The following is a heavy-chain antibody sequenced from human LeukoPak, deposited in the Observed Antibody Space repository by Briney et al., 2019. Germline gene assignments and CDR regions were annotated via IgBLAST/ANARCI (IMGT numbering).Heavy chain of an antibody. CDR3: ARDFYIGRVYGGNSHYYYYGMDV. J-gene: IGHJ6*02. CDR2: IYYSGST. D-gene: IGHD4-23*01. CDR1: GGSISSGGYY. V-gene: IGHV4-31*03. Sequence: SQTLSLTCTVSGGSISSGGYYWSWIRQHPGKGLEWIGYIYYSGSTYYNPSLKSRATISVDTSKNQFSLKLSSVTAADTAVYYCARDFYIGRVYGGNSHYYYYGMDVWGQGTTVTVSS.